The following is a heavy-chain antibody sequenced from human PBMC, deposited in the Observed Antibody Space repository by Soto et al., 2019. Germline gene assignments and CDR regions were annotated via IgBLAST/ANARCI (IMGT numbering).Heavy chain of an antibody. Sequence: QLQLQESGPGLVKPSETLSLTCTVSGGSISSSSYYWGWIRQPPGKGLEWIGSIYYSGSTYYNPSLKSRVTISVDTSKNQFSLKLSSVTAADTAVYYCVSECRDAIPDYYYGMDVWGQGTTVTVSS. CDR3: VSECRDAIPDYYYGMDV. J-gene: IGHJ6*02. CDR1: GGSISSSSYY. CDR2: IYYSGST. V-gene: IGHV4-39*01. D-gene: IGHD2-8*01.